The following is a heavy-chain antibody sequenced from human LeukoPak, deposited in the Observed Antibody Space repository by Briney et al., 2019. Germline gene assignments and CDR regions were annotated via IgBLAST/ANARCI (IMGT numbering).Heavy chain of an antibody. CDR2: IYYSGSP. J-gene: IGHJ4*02. Sequence: SETLSLTCTVSGGSISSYYWSWIRQPPGKGLEWIGYIYYSGSPNYNPSLKSRVTISVDTSKNQFSLKLSSVTAADTAVYYCARHSSGWYRTVSYFDYWGQGTLVTVSS. CDR3: ARHSSGWYRTVSYFDY. V-gene: IGHV4-59*01. D-gene: IGHD6-19*01. CDR1: GGSISSYY.